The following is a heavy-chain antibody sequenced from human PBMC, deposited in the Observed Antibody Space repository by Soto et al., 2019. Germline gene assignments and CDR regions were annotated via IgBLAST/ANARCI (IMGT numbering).Heavy chain of an antibody. CDR2: ISAYNGNT. J-gene: IGHJ3*02. CDR1: GYTFTSYG. D-gene: IGHD3-9*01. V-gene: IGHV1-18*01. CDR3: ARDGAYYDILTGYYDAFDI. Sequence: QVQLVQSGAEVKKPGASVKVSCKASGYTFTSYGISWVRQAPGQGLEWMGWISAYNGNTNYAQKLQGRVTMTTDTATSTAYMELRSLRSDDTAVYYCARDGAYYDILTGYYDAFDIWGQGTMVTVSS.